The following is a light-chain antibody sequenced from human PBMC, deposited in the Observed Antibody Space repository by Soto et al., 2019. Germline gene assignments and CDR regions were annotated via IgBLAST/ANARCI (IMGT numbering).Light chain of an antibody. CDR3: QQRNMWPIT. Sequence: EVVLTQPPGTLSLSPGERATLSCMASQSFRGLLAWYQQKPGQAPRLLIYDAYNRATGIPPRFSGSGSGTDFTLTISSLEPEDSAVYYCQQRNMWPITFGQGTRLEI. V-gene: IGKV3-11*01. J-gene: IGKJ5*01. CDR1: QSFRGL. CDR2: DAY.